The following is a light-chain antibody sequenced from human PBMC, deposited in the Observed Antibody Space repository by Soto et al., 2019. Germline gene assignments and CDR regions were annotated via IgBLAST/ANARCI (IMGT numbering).Light chain of an antibody. CDR3: QQSQSFPLT. CDR2: AAS. J-gene: IGKJ4*01. V-gene: IGKV1-39*01. CDR1: QSINRF. Sequence: DIQMTHSPSSLSAFVGDRITITCRASQSINRFLNWYQQKPGKAPKLLIYAASNLQNGVPSRFSGSGSGTDFTLTINNLQAEDFATYYCQQSQSFPLTFGGGTKVDIK.